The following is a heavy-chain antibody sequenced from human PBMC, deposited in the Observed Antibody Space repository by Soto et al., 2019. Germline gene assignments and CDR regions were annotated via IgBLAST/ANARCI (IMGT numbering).Heavy chain of an antibody. CDR1: GFTFSSYA. V-gene: IGHV3-64D*06. D-gene: IGHD3-16*01. CDR3: VSWIAFGGVIDTNDAFDI. Sequence: GGSLRLSCSASGFTFSSYAMPWVRQAPGKGLEYVSAISSNGGSTYYADSVKGRFTISRDNSKNTLYLQMSSLRAEDTAVYYCVSWIAFGGVIDTNDAFDIWGQGTMVTVSS. J-gene: IGHJ3*02. CDR2: ISSNGGST.